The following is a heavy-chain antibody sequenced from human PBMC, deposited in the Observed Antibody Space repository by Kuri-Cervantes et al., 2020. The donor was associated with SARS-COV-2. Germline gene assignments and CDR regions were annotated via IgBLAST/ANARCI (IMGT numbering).Heavy chain of an antibody. Sequence: SGPTLVKPTQTLPLTCIFSGFSLSTSGMCVCLIRQPPGKALEWLARIDWDDDKYYSTSLKTRLTLSKDTSKNQVVLTMTNMDPVDTATYYCARSLYSSSYDYWGQGTLVTVSS. CDR3: ARSLYSSSYDY. J-gene: IGHJ4*02. V-gene: IGHV2-70*11. CDR1: GFSLSTSGMC. CDR2: IDWDDDK. D-gene: IGHD6-6*01.